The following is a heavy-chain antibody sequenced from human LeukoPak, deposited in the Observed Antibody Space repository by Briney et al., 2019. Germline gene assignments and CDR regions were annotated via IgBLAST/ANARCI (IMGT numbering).Heavy chain of an antibody. CDR2: ISSSGGST. Sequence: GGSLRLSCAASGFNFTNYAMNWVRQAPGRGLEWVSLISSSGGSTYYAGSVKGRFTISRDNSKSTLYLQMNSLRAEDTAIYYCAKDQWMTWGQGILVTVSS. D-gene: IGHD5-12*01. CDR1: GFNFTNYA. CDR3: AKDQWMT. J-gene: IGHJ5*02. V-gene: IGHV3-23*01.